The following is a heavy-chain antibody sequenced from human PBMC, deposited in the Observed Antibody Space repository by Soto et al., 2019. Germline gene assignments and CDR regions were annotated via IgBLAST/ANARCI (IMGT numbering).Heavy chain of an antibody. D-gene: IGHD3-10*01. CDR1: GGSFSGYY. CDR2: INHSGST. Sequence: SETLSLAGAVYGGSFSGYYWSWIRQPRGKGLEWIGEINHSGSTNYNPSLKSRVTISVDTSKNQFSLKLSSVTAADTAVYYCAGDYYGSGSPRPYGMDVWGQGTTVTVSS. J-gene: IGHJ6*02. CDR3: AGDYYGSGSPRPYGMDV. V-gene: IGHV4-34*01.